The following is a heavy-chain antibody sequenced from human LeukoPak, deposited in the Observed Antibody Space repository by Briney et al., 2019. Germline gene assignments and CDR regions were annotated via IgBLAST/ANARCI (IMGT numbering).Heavy chain of an antibody. J-gene: IGHJ4*02. CDR1: GFTFSSYS. CDR2: ISSGSNTI. Sequence: QIGGSLRLSCAASGFTFSSYSMNWVRQAPGKGLEWVSYISSGSNTIYYADSVKGRFTISRDNAKNSLYLQMNSLRYEDTAVYYCARGKIYIDYWGQGTLVTVSS. V-gene: IGHV3-48*02. CDR3: ARGKIYIDY.